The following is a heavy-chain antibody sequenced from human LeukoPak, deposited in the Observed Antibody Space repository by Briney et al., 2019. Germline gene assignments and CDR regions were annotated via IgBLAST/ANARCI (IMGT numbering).Heavy chain of an antibody. J-gene: IGHJ6*03. Sequence: GGSLRLACAASGFDVSNTWMHWVRQVPGKVPVWVSRIHSDGRSTIYADSVKGRFTISRDNAKNTQYLQMNSLRAEDPAVYSCVRDSYYKMDVWAKGTTVTVSS. V-gene: IGHV3-74*01. CDR2: IHSDGRST. CDR1: GFDVSNTW. CDR3: VRDSYYKMDV.